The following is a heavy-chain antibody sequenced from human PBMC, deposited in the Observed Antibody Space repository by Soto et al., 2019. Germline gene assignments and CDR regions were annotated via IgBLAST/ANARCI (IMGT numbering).Heavy chain of an antibody. CDR3: ARVRYSDGYYYYYGMDV. CDR1: GGTFSSYA. CDR2: IIPIFGTA. V-gene: IGHV1-69*13. D-gene: IGHD5-18*01. Sequence: SVKVSCKASGGTFSSYAISWVRQAPGQGLEWMGGIIPIFGTANYAQKFQGRVTITADESTSTAYMELSSLRSEDTAVYYCARVRYSDGYYYYYGMDVWGQGTTVTVSS. J-gene: IGHJ6*02.